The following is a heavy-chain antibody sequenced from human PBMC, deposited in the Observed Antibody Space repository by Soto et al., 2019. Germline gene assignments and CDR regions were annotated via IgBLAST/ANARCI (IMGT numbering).Heavy chain of an antibody. J-gene: IGHJ4*02. CDR3: ARGLITGSHYSGGWYYFDS. D-gene: IGHD6-19*01. V-gene: IGHV4-34*01. CDR2: INHSGSA. Sequence: QVQLQQSGAGLLKPSETLSLTCAVYGESFSGHIWTWIRQTPGKGLQWIGQINHSGSASYNPSLKGRVPISVPTSKSQFSLELRSVTGADTAVYYCARGLITGSHYSGGWYYFDSWGQGTQVTVSS. CDR1: GESFSGHI.